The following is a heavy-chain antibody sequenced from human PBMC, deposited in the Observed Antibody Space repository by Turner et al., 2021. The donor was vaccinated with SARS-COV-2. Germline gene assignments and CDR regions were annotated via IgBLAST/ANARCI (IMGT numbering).Heavy chain of an antibody. CDR1: GYTFTSYD. V-gene: IGHV1-8*03. CDR3: ARGGYCSSTSCSPYWYFDL. D-gene: IGHD2-2*01. CDR2: MNPDSGNT. Sequence: QVQLLQSGAEVKKPVASVKVSCKASGYTFTSYDINWVRQATGQGLEWMGWMNPDSGNTAYAQKFQGRVTITRNTSISTAYMELSSLRSEDTAVYYCARGGYCSSTSCSPYWYFDLWGRGTLVTVSS. J-gene: IGHJ2*01.